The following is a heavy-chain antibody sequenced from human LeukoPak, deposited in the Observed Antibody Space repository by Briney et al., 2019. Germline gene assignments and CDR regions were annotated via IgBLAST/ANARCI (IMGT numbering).Heavy chain of an antibody. CDR1: GGTFSSYA. CDR3: ARVGATTNWFDP. CDR2: IIPIFGTA. Sequence: SVKVSCKASGGTFSSYAISWVRQAPGLGLEWMGGIIPIFGTANYAQKFQGRVTITTDESTSTAYMELSSLRSEDTAVYYCARVGATTNWFDPWGQGTLVTVSS. J-gene: IGHJ5*02. D-gene: IGHD1-26*01. V-gene: IGHV1-69*05.